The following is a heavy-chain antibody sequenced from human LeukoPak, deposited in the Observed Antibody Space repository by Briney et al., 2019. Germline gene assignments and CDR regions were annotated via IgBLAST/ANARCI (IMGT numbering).Heavy chain of an antibody. V-gene: IGHV3-74*01. J-gene: IGHJ4*02. Sequence: PGGSLRLSCEGSAFIFSGHWMNWVRQAPGKGLVWVSRIASDGSSTTYADSVKGRFSISRDNAKNTLYLQMNSLRVEDTAVYYCARGRPHGNDYWGQGTLATVSS. CDR1: AFIFSGHW. D-gene: IGHD4-23*01. CDR3: ARGRPHGNDY. CDR2: IASDGSST.